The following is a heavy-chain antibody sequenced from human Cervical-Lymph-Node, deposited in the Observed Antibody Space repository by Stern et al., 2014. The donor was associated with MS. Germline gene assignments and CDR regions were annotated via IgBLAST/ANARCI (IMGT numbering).Heavy chain of an antibody. CDR1: GYTFTSYY. CDR2: INPSGGST. J-gene: IGHJ5*02. V-gene: IGHV1-46*01. CDR3: ARGGKVGAEYNWFDP. D-gene: IGHD1-26*01. Sequence: QVQLVQSGAEVKKPGASVKVSCKASGYTFTSYYMHWVRQAPGQGLERMGIINPSGGSTSYAQKFQGRVTMTRDTSTSTVYMELSSLRSEDTAVYYCARGGKVGAEYNWFDPWGQGTLVTVSS.